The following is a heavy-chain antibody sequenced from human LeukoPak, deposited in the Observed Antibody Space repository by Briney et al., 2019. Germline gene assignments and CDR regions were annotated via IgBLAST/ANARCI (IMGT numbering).Heavy chain of an antibody. D-gene: IGHD3-3*01. Sequence: KPSETLSLTCTVSGGSTSINNYYWGWIRQPPGKGLEWIGNIYYSGSTYYNPSLKSRVTISVDTSKNQFSLKLSTVTAADTAVYYCARLPRYDFWSWGQGTLVTVSS. J-gene: IGHJ4*02. CDR1: GGSTSINNYY. V-gene: IGHV4-39*01. CDR2: IYYSGST. CDR3: ARLPRYDFWS.